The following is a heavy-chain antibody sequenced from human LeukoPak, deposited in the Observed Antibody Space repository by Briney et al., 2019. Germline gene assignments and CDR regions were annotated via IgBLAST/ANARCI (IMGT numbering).Heavy chain of an antibody. CDR1: GLTVSRHY. CDR3: ARDDYYDSSGLDY. Sequence: GGSLRLSCVASGLTVSRHYMTWVRQAPGKGLEWLSVISTGGSTNYADSVKGRFTISRDNSKNILYLQMNSLRAEDTAVYYCARDDYYDSSGLDYWGLGILVTVSS. J-gene: IGHJ4*02. V-gene: IGHV3-53*01. CDR2: ISTGGST. D-gene: IGHD3-22*01.